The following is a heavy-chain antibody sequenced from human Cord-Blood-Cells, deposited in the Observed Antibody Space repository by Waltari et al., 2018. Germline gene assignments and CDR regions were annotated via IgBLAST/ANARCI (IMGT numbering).Heavy chain of an antibody. J-gene: IGHJ4*02. CDR3: ARDYFWSGYYLFDY. CDR2: IIPIFGTA. CDR1: GGTFSSYA. Sequence: QVQLVQSGAEVKKPGSSVKVSCKASGGTFSSYASSCVRKAPGQGLEWMGGIIPIFGTANYAQKFQGRVTITADESTSTAYMELSSLRSEDTAVYYCARDYFWSGYYLFDYWGQGTLVTVSS. D-gene: IGHD3-3*01. V-gene: IGHV1-69*01.